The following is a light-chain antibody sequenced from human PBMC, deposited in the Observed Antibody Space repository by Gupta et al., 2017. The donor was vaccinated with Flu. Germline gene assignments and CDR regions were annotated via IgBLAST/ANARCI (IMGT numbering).Light chain of an antibody. CDR3: QQYGSSPYS. CDR2: GSS. V-gene: IGKV3-20*01. J-gene: IGKJ2*03. CDR1: QSVTSNY. Sequence: EIVLTQSPDTLSLSPGERATLSCRATQSVTSNYLAWYKQKPGQAPRLLISGSSTRATGIPDRFSGSGSGTDFTLTISRLEPEDFAVYYCQQYGSSPYSFGQGTKLEI.